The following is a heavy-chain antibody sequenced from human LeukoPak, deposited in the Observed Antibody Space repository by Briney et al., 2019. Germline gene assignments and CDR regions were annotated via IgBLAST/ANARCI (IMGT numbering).Heavy chain of an antibody. J-gene: IGHJ4*02. CDR2: INWNGGST. CDR1: GFTFDDYG. D-gene: IGHD3-10*01. Sequence: PGGSLRLSRAASGFTFDDYGMSWVRQAPGKGLEWVSGINWNGGSTGYADSVKGRFTISRDNAKNSLYLQMNSLRAEDTALYYCARSMAMVRGFDYWGQGTRVTVSS. CDR3: ARSMAMVRGFDY. V-gene: IGHV3-20*04.